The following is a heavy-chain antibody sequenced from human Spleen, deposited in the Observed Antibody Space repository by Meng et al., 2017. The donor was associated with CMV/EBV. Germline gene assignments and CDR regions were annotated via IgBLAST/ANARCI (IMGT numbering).Heavy chain of an antibody. D-gene: IGHD3-3*01. Sequence: GGSLRLSCAASGFTVNNNYMSWVRQPPGKGLEWVSLIYSGGGTQYADSVKGRFTISRDNAKNSLYLQMNSLRAEDMALYYCAKSSERSGYYFGDYIDYWGQGTLVTVSS. V-gene: IGHV3-53*05. CDR1: GFTVNNNY. J-gene: IGHJ4*02. CDR3: AKSSERSGYYFGDYIDY. CDR2: IYSGGGT.